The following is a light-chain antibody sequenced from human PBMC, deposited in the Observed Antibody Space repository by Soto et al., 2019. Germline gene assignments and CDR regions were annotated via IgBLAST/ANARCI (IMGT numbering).Light chain of an antibody. J-gene: IGKJ2*01. Sequence: DIVMTQSPDSLAVSLGERATINCKSRQSVLYRSNNKNYLGWYQHKTGQPPKLLIYWASTRESGVPDRFNGSGSGTDFTLTISSLQAEDVAVYYCQRYYSTPHTFGQGTKLEI. CDR3: QRYYSTPHT. V-gene: IGKV4-1*01. CDR1: QSVLYRSNNKNY. CDR2: WAS.